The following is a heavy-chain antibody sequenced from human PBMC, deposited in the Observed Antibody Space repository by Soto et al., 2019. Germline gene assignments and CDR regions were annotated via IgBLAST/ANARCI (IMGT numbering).Heavy chain of an antibody. CDR1: GGTFSSYA. V-gene: IGHV1-69*13. Sequence: SVKVSCKASGGTFSSYAISWVRQAPGQGLEWMGGIIPIFGTANYAQRFQGRVTITADESTSTAYMELSSLRSEDTAVYYCARARHYYGSGSYYNIPPNYYYYYGMDVWGQGTTVTVSS. J-gene: IGHJ6*02. CDR2: IIPIFGTA. D-gene: IGHD3-10*01. CDR3: ARARHYYGSGSYYNIPPNYYYYYGMDV.